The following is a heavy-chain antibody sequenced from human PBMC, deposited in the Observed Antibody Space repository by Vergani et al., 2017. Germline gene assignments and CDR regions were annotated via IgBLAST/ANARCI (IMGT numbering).Heavy chain of an antibody. Sequence: EVQLLESGGGLVQPGGSLRLSCAASGFTFSSYWMSWVRQAPGKGLEWVANIKQDGSEKYYVDSVKGRFTISRDNAKNSLYLQMNSLRAEDTAVYYCARSIPYIVVVPAAFDPWGQGTLVTVSS. CDR3: ARSIPYIVVVPAAFDP. J-gene: IGHJ5*02. V-gene: IGHV3-7*03. CDR2: IKQDGSEK. CDR1: GFTFSSYW. D-gene: IGHD2-2*01.